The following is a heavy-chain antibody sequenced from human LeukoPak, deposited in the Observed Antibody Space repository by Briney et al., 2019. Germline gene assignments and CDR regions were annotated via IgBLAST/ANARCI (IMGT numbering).Heavy chain of an antibody. D-gene: IGHD3-22*01. J-gene: IGHJ4*02. Sequence: TLSLTCTVSGGSISSSSYYWGWIRQPPGKALEWLALIYWDDDKRYSPSLKSRLTITKDTSKNQVVLTMTNMDPVDTATYYCAHRPPYFYDSSGYYGYYFDYWGQGTLVTVSS. CDR1: GGSISSSSYY. CDR3: AHRPPYFYDSSGYYGYYFDY. V-gene: IGHV2-5*02. CDR2: IYWDDDK.